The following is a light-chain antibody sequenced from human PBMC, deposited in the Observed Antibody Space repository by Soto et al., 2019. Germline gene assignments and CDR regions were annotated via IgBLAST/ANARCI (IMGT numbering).Light chain of an antibody. CDR2: SSS. Sequence: EIVLTQSPGILSLSPGERATLSCRASQTISGTYLAWYQQKPGQAPRLLIYSSSSRAAGVSDRFSGSGSGTDFSLTISRLEPEDFAMYYCQQYGRSPTWTFGQGTKWIS. CDR1: QTISGTY. J-gene: IGKJ1*01. V-gene: IGKV3-20*01. CDR3: QQYGRSPTWT.